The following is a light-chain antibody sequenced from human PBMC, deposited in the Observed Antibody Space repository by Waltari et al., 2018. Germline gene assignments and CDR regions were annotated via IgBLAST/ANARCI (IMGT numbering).Light chain of an antibody. J-gene: IGKJ2*01. Sequence: EVLMTQSPPTLSVSPGEGATLSCRASQSISRNLAWYQQKLGQAPRLLIYGTSTRAPGIPARFSGSGSGTEFTLTISSLQSEDFAVYYCQQYNNWRTFGQGTKLEI. V-gene: IGKV3-15*01. CDR1: QSISRN. CDR2: GTS. CDR3: QQYNNWRT.